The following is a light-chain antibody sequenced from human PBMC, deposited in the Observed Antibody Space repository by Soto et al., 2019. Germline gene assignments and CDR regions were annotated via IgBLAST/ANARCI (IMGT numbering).Light chain of an antibody. CDR1: QSINNW. CDR3: KQANSFPLT. CDR2: TTS. V-gene: IGKV1-12*01. Sequence: DIQMTQSPSSVSASVGDRVTITCRASQSINNWLAWYQQKPGKAPKLLIYTTSNLQSGAPSRFSGSGSGTDFTLTISSLQPEDFATYYCKQANSFPLTFGQGTRLEIK. J-gene: IGKJ5*01.